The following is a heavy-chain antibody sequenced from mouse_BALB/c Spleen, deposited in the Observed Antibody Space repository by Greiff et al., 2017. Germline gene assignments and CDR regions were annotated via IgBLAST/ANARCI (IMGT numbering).Heavy chain of an antibody. V-gene: IGHV5-9-4*01. CDR1: GFTFSSYA. D-gene: IGHD1-1*01. Sequence: EVQGVESGGGLVKPGGSLKLSCAASGFTFSSYAMSWVRQSPEKRLEWVAEISSGGSYTYYPDTVTGRFTISGDNAKNTLYLEMSSLRSEDTAMYYCARETTVVATEPGYFDYWGQGTTLTVSS. CDR2: ISSGGSYT. J-gene: IGHJ2*01. CDR3: ARETTVVATEPGYFDY.